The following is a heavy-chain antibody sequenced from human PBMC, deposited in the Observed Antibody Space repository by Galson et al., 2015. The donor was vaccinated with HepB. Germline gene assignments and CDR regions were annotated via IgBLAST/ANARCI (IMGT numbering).Heavy chain of an antibody. CDR3: AREESYDFWSKGYMDV. CDR2: ISSSSSYI. CDR1: GFTFSSYS. D-gene: IGHD3-3*01. J-gene: IGHJ6*03. V-gene: IGHV3-21*01. Sequence: SLRLSCAASGFTFSSYSMNWVRQAPGKGLEWVSSISSSSSYIYYADSVKGRFTISRDNAKNSLYLQMNSLRAEDTAVYYCAREESYDFWSKGYMDVWGKGTTVTVSS.